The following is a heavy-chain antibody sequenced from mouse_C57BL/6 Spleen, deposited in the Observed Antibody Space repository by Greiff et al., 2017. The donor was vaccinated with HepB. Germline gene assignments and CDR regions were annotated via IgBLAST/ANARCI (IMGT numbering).Heavy chain of an antibody. J-gene: IGHJ2*01. CDR2: ISSGSSTI. CDR3: ARGLGRFLFDY. CDR1: GFTFSDYG. Sequence: EVKVVESGGGLVKPGGSLKLSFAASGFTFSDYGMHWVRQAPEKGLEWVAYISSGSSTIYYADTVKGRFTISRDNAKNTLFLQMTSLRSEDTAMYYCARGLGRFLFDYWGQGTTLTVSS. D-gene: IGHD4-1*01. V-gene: IGHV5-17*01.